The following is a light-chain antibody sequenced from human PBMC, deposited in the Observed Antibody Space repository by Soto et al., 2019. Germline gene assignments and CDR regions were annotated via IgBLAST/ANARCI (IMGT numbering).Light chain of an antibody. Sequence: IVLTQSPGTMSLSQGERATLSCRASQSVSSSYLAWYQQKPGQAPRLLIYGASSRATGIPDRFSGSGSGTDFTLTISRLEPEDFAVYYCQQYGSSSWTFGQGTKVDIK. CDR3: QQYGSSSWT. CDR1: QSVSSSY. J-gene: IGKJ1*01. CDR2: GAS. V-gene: IGKV3-20*01.